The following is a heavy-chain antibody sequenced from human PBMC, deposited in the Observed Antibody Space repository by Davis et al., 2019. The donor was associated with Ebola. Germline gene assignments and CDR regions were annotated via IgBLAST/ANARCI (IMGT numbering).Heavy chain of an antibody. CDR3: ARGATGDY. V-gene: IGHV4-61*01. J-gene: IGHJ4*02. CDR1: GGSVSSGSYY. CDR2: IYYSGST. D-gene: IGHD1-26*01. Sequence: PGGSLRLSCTVSGGSVSSGSYYWSWIRQPPGKGLEWIGYIYYSGSTNYNPSLKSRVTISVDTSKNQFSLKLSSVTAADTAVYYCARGATGDYWGQGTLVTVSS.